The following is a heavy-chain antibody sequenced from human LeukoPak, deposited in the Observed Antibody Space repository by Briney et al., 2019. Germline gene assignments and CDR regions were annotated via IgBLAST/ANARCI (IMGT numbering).Heavy chain of an antibody. J-gene: IGHJ4*02. CDR1: GGSISSYY. CDR2: IYYTGST. D-gene: IGHD2-2*01. CDR3: ARAVSYYAVFDH. V-gene: IGHV4-59*01. Sequence: PSETLSLTCTVSGGSISSYYWSWIRQPPGKGLEWIGYIYYTGSTNYNPSLKSRVTISVDTSKNQFSLKLSSVTAADTALYYCARAVSYYAVFDHRGQGTLVTVSS.